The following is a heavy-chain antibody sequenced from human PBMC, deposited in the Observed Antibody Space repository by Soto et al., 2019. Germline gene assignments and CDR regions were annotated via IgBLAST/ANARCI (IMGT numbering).Heavy chain of an antibody. V-gene: IGHV3-33*01. J-gene: IGHJ3*02. Sequence: QVQLVESGGGVVQPGRSLRLSCAASGFTFSSYGMHWVRQAPGKGLEWVAVIWYDGSNKYYADSVKGRFTISRDNSKNTLYLQMNSLRAEDTAVYYCARGLDILTGYYSGAFDIWRQGTMVTVSS. CDR3: ARGLDILTGYYSGAFDI. CDR1: GFTFSSYG. D-gene: IGHD3-9*01. CDR2: IWYDGSNK.